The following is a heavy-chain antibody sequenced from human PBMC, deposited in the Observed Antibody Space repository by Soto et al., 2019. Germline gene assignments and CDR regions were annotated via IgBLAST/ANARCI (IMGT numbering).Heavy chain of an antibody. V-gene: IGHV4-59*08. J-gene: IGHJ4*02. Sequence: PSETLSLTCTVSGGSISSYYWSWSRQPPGKGLEWIGYIYYSGSTNYNPSLKSRVTISVDTSKNQFSLKLSSVTAADTAVYYCASSQFPNIFDYWGQGTLVTVSS. CDR1: GGSISSYY. CDR3: ASSQFPNIFDY. D-gene: IGHD2-21*01. CDR2: IYYSGST.